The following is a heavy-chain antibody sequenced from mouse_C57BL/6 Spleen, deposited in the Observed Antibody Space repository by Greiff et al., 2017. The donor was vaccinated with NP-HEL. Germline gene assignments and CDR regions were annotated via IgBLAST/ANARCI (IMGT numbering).Heavy chain of an antibody. D-gene: IGHD4-1*01. CDR2: ISNLAYSI. Sequence: EVQVVESGGGLVQPGGSLKLSCAASGFTFSDYGMAWVRQAPRKGPEWVAFISNLAYSIYYADTVTGRFTISRENAKNTLYLEMSSLRSEDTAMYYCARRVTGPVYYAMDYWGQGTSVTVSS. V-gene: IGHV5-15*01. CDR1: GFTFSDYG. J-gene: IGHJ4*01. CDR3: ARRVTGPVYYAMDY.